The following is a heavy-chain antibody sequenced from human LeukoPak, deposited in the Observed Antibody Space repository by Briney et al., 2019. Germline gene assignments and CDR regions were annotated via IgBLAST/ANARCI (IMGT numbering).Heavy chain of an antibody. Sequence: ASVKVSCKASGYTFTGYYMHWVRQAPGQGLEWMGWINIYNGNTNYAQRLQGRVTMTTDTSTSTAYMELMSLRSDDTAVYYCARLRYCSSTSCYLDYYYYYYMDVWGKGTTVTVSS. D-gene: IGHD2-2*01. V-gene: IGHV1-18*04. CDR2: INIYNGNT. CDR3: ARLRYCSSTSCYLDYYYYYYMDV. CDR1: GYTFTGYY. J-gene: IGHJ6*03.